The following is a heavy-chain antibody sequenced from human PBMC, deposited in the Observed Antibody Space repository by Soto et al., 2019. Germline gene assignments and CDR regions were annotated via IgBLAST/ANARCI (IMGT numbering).Heavy chain of an antibody. V-gene: IGHV1-69*01. D-gene: IGHD3-16*02. J-gene: IGHJ4*01. Sequence: QVQLVQPGAEVKKPGSSVKVSCKASGGTFSSHAISWVRQAPGQGLEWMGGIIPIFGTAKYAQNFQGRVTITADESTSTANMELSSLRSEDTAVYYCARGLRLGELSFSYWGQGTLVTVSS. CDR2: IIPIFGTA. CDR3: ARGLRLGELSFSY. CDR1: GGTFSSHA.